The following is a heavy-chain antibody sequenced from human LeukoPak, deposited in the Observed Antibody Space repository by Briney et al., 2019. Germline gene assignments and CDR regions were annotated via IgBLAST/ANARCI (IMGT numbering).Heavy chain of an antibody. Sequence: GGSLRLSCAASGFIFSNYAMSWVRQAPGKGLDWVSTISGSGVSTYYVDSVKGRFTISRDNSKNTLYLQMNSLRAEDTAVYYCAKLPWGTAARPNFGMDYWGRGILVTVSS. D-gene: IGHD6-6*01. V-gene: IGHV3-23*01. CDR1: GFIFSNYA. CDR3: AKLPWGTAARPNFGMDY. J-gene: IGHJ4*02. CDR2: ISGSGVST.